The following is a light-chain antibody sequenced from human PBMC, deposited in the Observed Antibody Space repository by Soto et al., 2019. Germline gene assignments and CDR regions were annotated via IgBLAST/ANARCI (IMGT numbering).Light chain of an antibody. J-gene: IGLJ2*01. Sequence: QSVLTQPPSVSGAPGQRVTISCTGSSSNIGAGYDVHWYQQLPGTAPKLLIYVNSNRPSGVPDRFSGSKSGTSASLAITGLQAEEEDDYYCQSYDSSLSAVVFGGGTKLTVL. CDR2: VNS. CDR3: QSYDSSLSAVV. V-gene: IGLV1-40*01. CDR1: SSNIGAGYD.